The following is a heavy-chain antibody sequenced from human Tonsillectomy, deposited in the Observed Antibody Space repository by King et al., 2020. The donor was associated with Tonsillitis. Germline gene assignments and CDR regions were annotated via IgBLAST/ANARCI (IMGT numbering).Heavy chain of an antibody. Sequence: VQLVESGGGVVQPGRSLRLSCAASGFTFSSYAMHWVRQAPGKGLEWVAVISYDGSNKYYADSLKGRFTISRDNSKNTLYLQMNSLRAEDTAVYYCATIAVAGDFDYWGQGTLVTVSS. CDR1: GFTFSSYA. V-gene: IGHV3-30*01. CDR2: ISYDGSNK. D-gene: IGHD6-19*01. J-gene: IGHJ4*02. CDR3: ATIAVAGDFDY.